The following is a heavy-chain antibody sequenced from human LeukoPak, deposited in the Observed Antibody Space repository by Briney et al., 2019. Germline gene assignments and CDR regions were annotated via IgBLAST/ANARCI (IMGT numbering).Heavy chain of an antibody. CDR2: ISGSGGST. D-gene: IGHD6-19*01. J-gene: IGHJ4*02. Sequence: PGGSLRLSCAASGFTFSSYAMSWVRQAPGKGLEWVSAISGSGGSTYYADSMKGRFTISRDNSKNTLYLQMNSLRAEDTAVYYCAKNIAVARGTFDYWGQGTLVTVSS. CDR3: AKNIAVARGTFDY. CDR1: GFTFSSYA. V-gene: IGHV3-23*01.